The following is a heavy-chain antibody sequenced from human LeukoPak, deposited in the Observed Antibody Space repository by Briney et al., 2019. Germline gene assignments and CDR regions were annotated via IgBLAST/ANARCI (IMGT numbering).Heavy chain of an antibody. CDR1: GFTFSSYA. Sequence: SGGSLRLSCAASGFTFSSYAMSWVRQAPGKGLEWVSAISGSGGSTYYADSVKGRFTISRDNSKNTLYLLMNSLRAEDTAVYYCARGARLGGYFDYWGQEPWSPSPQ. CDR3: ARGARLGGYFDY. CDR2: ISGSGGST. D-gene: IGHD1-26*01. V-gene: IGHV3-23*01. J-gene: IGHJ4*01.